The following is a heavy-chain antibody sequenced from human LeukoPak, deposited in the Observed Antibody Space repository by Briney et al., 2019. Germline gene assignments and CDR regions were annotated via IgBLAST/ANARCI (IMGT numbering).Heavy chain of an antibody. CDR3: ARGYDSSGYYLQVSLTRNYYYGMDV. J-gene: IGHJ6*02. CDR1: GFTFSSYW. D-gene: IGHD3-22*01. CDR2: INSDGSST. V-gene: IGHV3-74*01. Sequence: GGSLRLSCAASGFTFSSYWMHWVRQAPGKGLVWVSRINSDGSSTSYADSVKGRFTISRDNAKNTLYLQMNSLRAEDTAVYYCARGYDSSGYYLQVSLTRNYYYGMDVWGQGTTVTVSS.